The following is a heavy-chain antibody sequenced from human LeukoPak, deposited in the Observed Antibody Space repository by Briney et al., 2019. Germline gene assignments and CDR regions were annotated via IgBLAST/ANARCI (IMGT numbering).Heavy chain of an antibody. CDR2: ISSSSLYI. CDR3: ARVGRGYSYGSVDY. J-gene: IGHJ4*02. D-gene: IGHD5-18*01. CDR1: GFSFSIYS. V-gene: IGHV3-21*01. Sequence: GGSLRLSCAASGFSFSIYSMNWVRQAPGKGLEWVSSISSSSLYIDYADSLRGRFTISRDNAKNSLYLQMNSLRAEDTAVYYCARVGRGYSYGSVDYWGQGTLVTVSS.